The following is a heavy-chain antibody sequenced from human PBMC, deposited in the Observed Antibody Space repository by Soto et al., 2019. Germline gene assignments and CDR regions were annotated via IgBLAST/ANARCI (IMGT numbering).Heavy chain of an antibody. CDR2: VYHSGTT. V-gene: IGHV4-4*02. CDR3: AVTGRGDVDY. Sequence: PSETLSLTCAVSGASIGTKNWWSWVRQPPGKGLEWIGEVYHSGTTNCNPSLKSRVTISIDKSKNQFSLTLTSMTAADTALYYCAVTGRGDVDYWSQGTMVTV. J-gene: IGHJ4*02. D-gene: IGHD5-12*01. CDR1: GASIGTKNW.